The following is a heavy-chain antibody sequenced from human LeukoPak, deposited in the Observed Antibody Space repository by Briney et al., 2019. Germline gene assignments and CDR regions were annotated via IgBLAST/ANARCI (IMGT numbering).Heavy chain of an antibody. Sequence: PSETLSLTCTVSGDSISSYYWSWIRQPPGKGLEWIGYIYYSGSTNYNPSLKSRVTISVDTSKNQFSLKLSSVTAADTAVYYCASVITSRGWFDPWGQGTLVTVSS. V-gene: IGHV4-59*01. J-gene: IGHJ5*02. CDR3: ASVITSRGWFDP. D-gene: IGHD3-10*01. CDR2: IYYSGST. CDR1: GDSISSYY.